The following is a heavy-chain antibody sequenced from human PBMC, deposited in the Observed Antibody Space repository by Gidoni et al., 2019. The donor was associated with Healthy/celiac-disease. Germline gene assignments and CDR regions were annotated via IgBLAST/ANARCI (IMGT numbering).Heavy chain of an antibody. V-gene: IGHV3-33*01. CDR1: GFTFSSYG. Sequence: QVQLVESGGGVVQPGRSLRLSCAASGFTFSSYGRHWVRQAPGKGLEWVAVIWYDGSNKYYADSVKGRFTISRDNSKNTLYLQMNSLRAEDTAVYYCARDRYDILTGYYQGYFDYWGQGTLVTVSS. CDR3: ARDRYDILTGYYQGYFDY. CDR2: IWYDGSNK. D-gene: IGHD3-9*01. J-gene: IGHJ4*02.